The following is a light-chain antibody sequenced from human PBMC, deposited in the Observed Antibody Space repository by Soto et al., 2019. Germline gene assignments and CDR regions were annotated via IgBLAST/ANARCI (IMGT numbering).Light chain of an antibody. V-gene: IGLV1-44*01. CDR2: TNN. J-gene: IGLJ1*01. CDR1: SSNIGSNT. CDR3: AAWDDSLNGYV. Sequence: QSVLTQPPSASGTPGQRVTISCSGSSSNIGSNTVNWYQQLPGTAPKLLIYTNNKRPSGVPDRFSGSKSGTSASLAISGLQSDDEATYSCAAWDDSLNGYVFGTGTKVTVL.